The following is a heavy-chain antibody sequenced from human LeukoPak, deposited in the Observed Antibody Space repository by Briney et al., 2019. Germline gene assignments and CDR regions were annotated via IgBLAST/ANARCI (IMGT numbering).Heavy chain of an antibody. V-gene: IGHV4-34*01. CDR3: ARVKFYDSSGYYF. CDR2: INHSGST. J-gene: IGHJ4*02. Sequence: PSETLSLTCAVYGGSFSGYYWSWIRQPPGKGLEWIGEINHSGSTNYNPYLKSRVTISVDTSKNQFSLKLSSVTAADTAVYYCARVKFYDSSGYYFGGQGTLVTVSS. CDR1: GGSFSGYY. D-gene: IGHD3-22*01.